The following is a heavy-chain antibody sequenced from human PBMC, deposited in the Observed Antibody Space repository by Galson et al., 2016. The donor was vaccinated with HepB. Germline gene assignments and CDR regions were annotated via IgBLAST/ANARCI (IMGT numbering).Heavy chain of an antibody. CDR2: TYYRSKWYN. CDR3: ARVRSGYSGYANPYYYGMDV. J-gene: IGHJ6*02. V-gene: IGHV6-1*01. CDR1: GDSVSSNSAT. Sequence: CAISGDSVSSNSATWNWIGQSPSRGLEWLGRTYYRSKWYNDYALSVKSRITINPDTSKNQFSLQLNSVTPEETAVYYCARVRSGYSGYANPYYYGMDVWSQGTTVTVSS. D-gene: IGHD5-12*01.